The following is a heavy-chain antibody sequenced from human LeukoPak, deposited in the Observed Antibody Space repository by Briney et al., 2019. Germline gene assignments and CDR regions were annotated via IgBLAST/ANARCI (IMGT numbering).Heavy chain of an antibody. D-gene: IGHD5-18*01. J-gene: IGHJ4*02. CDR1: GFTFDDYA. CDR3: AKDFASGNSYGFLV. Sequence: GGSLRLSCAASGFTFDDYAMHWVRQAPGKGLEWVSGISWNSGSIGYADSVKGRFTISRDNAKNSLYLQMNSLRAEDTALYYCAKDFASGNSYGFLVWGQGTLVTVSS. CDR2: ISWNSGSI. V-gene: IGHV3-9*01.